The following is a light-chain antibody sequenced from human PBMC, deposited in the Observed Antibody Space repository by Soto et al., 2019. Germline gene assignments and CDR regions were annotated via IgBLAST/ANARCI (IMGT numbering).Light chain of an antibody. CDR2: EVN. CDR1: NSDIGDWNY. Sequence: QSVLTQPASVSGSPGQSITISCTGANSDIGDWNYVSWCQQYPGKAPKVIIYEVNYRPSGVSYRFSGSKSGNTASLTISGLQAEDEADYYCSSFSSGTTLFVFGGGTKVTVL. V-gene: IGLV2-14*01. J-gene: IGLJ1*01. CDR3: SSFSSGTTLFV.